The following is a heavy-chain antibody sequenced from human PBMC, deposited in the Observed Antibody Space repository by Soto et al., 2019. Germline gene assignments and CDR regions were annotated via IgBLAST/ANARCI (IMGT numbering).Heavy chain of an antibody. CDR1: GGSISSSSYY. J-gene: IGHJ4*02. V-gene: IGHV4-39*01. CDR2: IYYSGST. Sequence: SETLSLTCTVSGGSISSSSYYWGWIRQPPGKGLEWIGSIYYSGSTYYNPSLKSRVTISVDTSKNQFSLKLSSVTAADTAVYYCARPRGYSYGPIDYWGQGTLVTISS. D-gene: IGHD5-18*01. CDR3: ARPRGYSYGPIDY.